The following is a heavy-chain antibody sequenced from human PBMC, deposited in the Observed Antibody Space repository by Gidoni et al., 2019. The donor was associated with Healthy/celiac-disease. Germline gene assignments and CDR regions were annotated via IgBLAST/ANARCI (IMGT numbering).Heavy chain of an antibody. J-gene: IGHJ4*02. CDR3: ARESIVLMDIYYFDY. V-gene: IGHV4-39*07. D-gene: IGHD2-8*01. CDR1: GGSFRSSSYY. CDR2: IYYSGSP. Sequence: QLQLQESGPGLVKPPETLSLSCTVPGGSFRSSSYYSGWIRQPPGKGLEWIGRIYYSGSPYYNPSLKSRVTISVDTSKNQFARKLSSVTAADTAVYYCARESIVLMDIYYFDYWGQGTLVTVSS.